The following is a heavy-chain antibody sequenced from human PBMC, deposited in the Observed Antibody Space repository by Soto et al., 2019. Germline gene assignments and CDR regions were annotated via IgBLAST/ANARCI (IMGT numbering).Heavy chain of an antibody. Sequence: QVHLVQSGAEVKKPGASVKVSCKASGYTFTSYGITWVRQAPGQGREWMGWISAHNGNTDYAQKLQGRVIGTRDTSTSTAYMELWSRRSDDTAVFYCARGRYGDDWGQGDLVTVSS. CDR3: ARGRYGDD. J-gene: IGHJ4*02. CDR2: ISAHNGNT. CDR1: GYTFTSYG. D-gene: IGHD1-1*01. V-gene: IGHV1-18*01.